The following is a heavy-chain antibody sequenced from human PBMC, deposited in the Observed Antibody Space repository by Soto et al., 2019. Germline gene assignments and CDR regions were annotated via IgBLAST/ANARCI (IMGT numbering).Heavy chain of an antibody. D-gene: IGHD3-22*01. Sequence: GASVKVSCKASGGTFSSYAISWVRQAPGQGLEWIGGIIPIFGTANYAQKFQGRVTITADESTSTAYMELSSLRSEDTAVYYCARVPYYYDSSKRFRSYYFDYWGQGTLVTVSS. J-gene: IGHJ4*02. CDR2: IIPIFGTA. CDR1: GGTFSSYA. V-gene: IGHV1-69*13. CDR3: ARVPYYYDSSKRFRSYYFDY.